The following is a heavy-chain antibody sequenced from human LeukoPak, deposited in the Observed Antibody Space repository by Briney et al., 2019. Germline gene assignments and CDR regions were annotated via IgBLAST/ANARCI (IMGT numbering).Heavy chain of an antibody. CDR3: AKDMRFDWTPYYFDY. CDR2: ISGSGGST. CDR1: GITFSTYA. D-gene: IGHD3-9*01. J-gene: IGHJ4*02. V-gene: IGHV3-23*01. Sequence: GGSLRLSCVASGITFSTYAMSWVRQAPGKGLEWVSAISGSGGSTYYADSVKGRFTISRDNSKNTLYLQMNSLRAEDTAVYYCAKDMRFDWTPYYFDYWGQGTLVTVSS.